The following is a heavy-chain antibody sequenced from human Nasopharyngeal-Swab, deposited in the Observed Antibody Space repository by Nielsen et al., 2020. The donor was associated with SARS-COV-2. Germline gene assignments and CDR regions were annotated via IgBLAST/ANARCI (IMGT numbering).Heavy chain of an antibody. CDR3: ARDRVGTYSRSWYRFRTYYYYYMDV. CDR1: GFTVSSNY. Sequence: GGSLRLSCAASGFTVSSNYMSWVRQAPGKGLEWVSVIYSGGSTYYADSVKGRFTISRHNSKNTLYLQMNSLRAEDTAVYYCARDRVGTYSRSWYRFRTYYYYYMDVWGKGTTVTVSS. D-gene: IGHD6-13*01. J-gene: IGHJ6*03. V-gene: IGHV3-53*04. CDR2: IYSGGST.